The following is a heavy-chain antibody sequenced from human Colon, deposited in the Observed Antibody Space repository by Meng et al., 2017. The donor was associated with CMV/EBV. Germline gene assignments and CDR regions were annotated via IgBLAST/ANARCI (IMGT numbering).Heavy chain of an antibody. J-gene: IGHJ4*02. D-gene: IGHD3-10*01. Sequence: GSISRSNNNWGWIRQPPGKGLEWIGNIYYRGNTYYNPSLKSRVTISVDTSKNQFSLKLSSVTAADTAMYYCARAVGITMVRGGSFDYWGQGTLVTVSS. CDR1: GSISRSNNN. CDR2: IYYRGNT. V-gene: IGHV4-39*07. CDR3: ARAVGITMVRGGSFDY.